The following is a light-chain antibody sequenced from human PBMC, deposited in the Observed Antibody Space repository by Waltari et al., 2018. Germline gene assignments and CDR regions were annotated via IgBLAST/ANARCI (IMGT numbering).Light chain of an antibody. CDR1: ERISSY. V-gene: IGKV1-39*01. CDR2: AAS. CDR3: QQSYSPPRT. Sequence: DIQMTQSPSSLSASVGDRVTISCRASERISSYLNWYQHKPGKAPKLLIYAASTLQSGVPSRFTGMGSGTDFTLTISSLQPEDFATYDCQQSYSPPRTFGQGTKVELK. J-gene: IGKJ1*01.